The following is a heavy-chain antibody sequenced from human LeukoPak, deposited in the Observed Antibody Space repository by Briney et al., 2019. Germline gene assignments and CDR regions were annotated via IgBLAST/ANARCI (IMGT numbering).Heavy chain of an antibody. J-gene: IGHJ6*03. D-gene: IGHD3-3*01. CDR1: GGFTSSYY. Sequence: PSETLSLTCTVSGGFTSSYYWSWIRQPAGKGLEWIGRIYTSGSTNYNPSLKSRVTISVDKSKNQFSLKLSSVTAADTAVYYCARDLTIFGVVTGTYYYMDVWGKGTTVTVSS. CDR2: IYTSGST. V-gene: IGHV4-4*07. CDR3: ARDLTIFGVVTGTYYYMDV.